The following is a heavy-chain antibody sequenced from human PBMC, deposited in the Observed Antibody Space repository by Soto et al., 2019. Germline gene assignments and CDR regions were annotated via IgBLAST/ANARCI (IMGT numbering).Heavy chain of an antibody. Sequence: KVSCKASGGSFSSLVISWLRQAPGQGPEWMGGINPMLGVANFAQKFQDRVTITADESTTTAYMELSSLRSEDTAVYYCARGPAQFDPWGQGTLVTVSS. CDR2: INPMLGVA. D-gene: IGHD2-2*01. CDR1: GGSFSSLV. J-gene: IGHJ5*02. V-gene: IGHV1-69*10. CDR3: ARGPAQFDP.